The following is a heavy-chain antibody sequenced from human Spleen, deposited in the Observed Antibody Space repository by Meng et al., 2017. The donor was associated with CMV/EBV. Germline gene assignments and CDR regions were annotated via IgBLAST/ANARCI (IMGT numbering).Heavy chain of an antibody. CDR1: GHRFSDKD. V-gene: IGHV3-11*04. Sequence: AVSGHRFSDKDMIWIRQAPGKGLEWLSNISPSATSTYYEDSVKGRFIISRDNARKSLYLQMNSLRAEDTAVYYCARAGSYGFYYFDDWGQGTLVTVSS. D-gene: IGHD5-18*01. CDR3: ARAGSYGFYYFDD. J-gene: IGHJ4*02. CDR2: ISPSATST.